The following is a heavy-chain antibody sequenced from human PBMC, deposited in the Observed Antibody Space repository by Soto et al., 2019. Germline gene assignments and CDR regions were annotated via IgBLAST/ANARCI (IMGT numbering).Heavy chain of an antibody. Sequence: QVQLVQSGAEVKKPGASVKVSCKASGYTFTSYYMHWVRQAPGQGLEWMGIINPSGGSTSYAQKFQGRVTMTRDTSTSTVYMELSSLRSEDTAVYYCARALEKDRAVTKRDYWGQGTLVTVSS. J-gene: IGHJ4*02. D-gene: IGHD4-17*01. CDR3: ARALEKDRAVTKRDY. CDR2: INPSGGST. CDR1: GYTFTSYY. V-gene: IGHV1-46*03.